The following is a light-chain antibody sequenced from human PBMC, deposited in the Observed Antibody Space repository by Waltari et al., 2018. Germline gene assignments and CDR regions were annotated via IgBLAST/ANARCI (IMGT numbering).Light chain of an antibody. CDR1: QSVSSN. J-gene: IGKJ1*01. Sequence: EIVMTQSPATLSVSPGERAILSCRASQSVSSNLAWYQQKPGHAPRLLIYGASTRAAGIPARFSGSGSDTEFTLTINTMQSEDFAVYYCQLYDVWRTFGQGTKVEIK. V-gene: IGKV3-15*01. CDR2: GAS. CDR3: QLYDVWRT.